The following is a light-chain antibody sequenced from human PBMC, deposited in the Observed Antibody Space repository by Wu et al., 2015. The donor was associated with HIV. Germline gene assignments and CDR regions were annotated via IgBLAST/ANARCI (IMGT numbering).Light chain of an antibody. CDR3: QQSYTIPLT. Sequence: DIQMTQSPSSLSASVGDRVTITCRTSQSLSSFLNWYQQKPGKAPKLLIFAASTLQSGVPSRFSGSGFGTDFTLTISSLQPEDFATYYCQQSYTIPLTFGGGPRWRSN. J-gene: IGKJ4*01. CDR1: QSLSSF. CDR2: AAS. V-gene: IGKV1-39*01.